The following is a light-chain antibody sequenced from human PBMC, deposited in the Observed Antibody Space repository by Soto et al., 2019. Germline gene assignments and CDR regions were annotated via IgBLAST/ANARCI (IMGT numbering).Light chain of an antibody. V-gene: IGKV1-5*01. CDR2: DAS. J-gene: IGKJ4*01. CDR1: QSINRL. CDR3: QQYNRYSLT. Sequence: DIQMTQSPSTLSASVGDRVTITCRASQSINRLLAWYQQKPGQAPKLLIYDASNLESGVPSRFSGSGSGTECALTISGLQPDDFGSYYWQQYNRYSLTVGGGTKVEIK.